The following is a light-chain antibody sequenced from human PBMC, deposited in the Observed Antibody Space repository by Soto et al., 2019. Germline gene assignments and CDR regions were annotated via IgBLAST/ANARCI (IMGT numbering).Light chain of an antibody. Sequence: EIVMTQSPATLSVSPGERATLSCRASQSVSIDLAWYQQTPGQAPRLLIYGASTRATGIPVRFSGSASGTEFTLTITSLQPDDFGVYYCQQYKSSSTFGQGTMVDIK. CDR2: GAS. V-gene: IGKV3-15*01. CDR3: QQYKSSST. J-gene: IGKJ1*01. CDR1: QSVSID.